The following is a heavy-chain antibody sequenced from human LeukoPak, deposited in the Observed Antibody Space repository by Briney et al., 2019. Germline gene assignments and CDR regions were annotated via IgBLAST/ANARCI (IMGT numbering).Heavy chain of an antibody. D-gene: IGHD6-19*01. J-gene: IGHJ4*02. CDR3: ARVSRGWSYYFDY. Sequence: SETLSLTCTVSGGSINSYYWSWIRQPAGKGLEWIGRIYSSGATNYNPSLKSRVTMSVDTSKNQFSLKLNSVTAADTAVYFCARVSRGWSYYFDYWGQGTLVSVSS. V-gene: IGHV4-4*07. CDR2: IYSSGAT. CDR1: GGSINSYY.